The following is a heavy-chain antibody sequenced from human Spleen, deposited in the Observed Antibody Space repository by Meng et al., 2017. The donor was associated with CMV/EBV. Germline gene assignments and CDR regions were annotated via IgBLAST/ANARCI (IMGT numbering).Heavy chain of an antibody. D-gene: IGHD2-2*01. J-gene: IGHJ6*02. CDR1: CYTFTSYG. CDR3: ARDRPPAAIYYYYYYGMDV. V-gene: IGHV1-18*01. Sequence: ASVKVSCRASCYTFTSYGISWVRQAPGQGLEWMGWISAYNGNTNYAQELQCRVTMTTDTSTSTAYMELRRLRPDDTAVYYCARDRPPAAIYYYYYYGMDVWGQGTTVTVSS. CDR2: ISAYNGNT.